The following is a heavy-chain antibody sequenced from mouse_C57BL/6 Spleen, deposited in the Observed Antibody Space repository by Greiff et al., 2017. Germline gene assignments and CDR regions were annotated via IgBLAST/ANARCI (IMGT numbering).Heavy chain of an antibody. J-gene: IGHJ2*01. D-gene: IGHD3-2*02. Sequence: QVQLQQPGAELVMPGASVKLSCKASGYTFTSYWMHWVKQRPGQGLAWIGEIDPSDSYTNYNQKFKGNSTLTVDKSSSTAYMQLSSLTSEDSAVYYCARRGSGYGYFDYWGQGTTLTVSS. V-gene: IGHV1-69*01. CDR3: ARRGSGYGYFDY. CDR2: IDPSDSYT. CDR1: GYTFTSYW.